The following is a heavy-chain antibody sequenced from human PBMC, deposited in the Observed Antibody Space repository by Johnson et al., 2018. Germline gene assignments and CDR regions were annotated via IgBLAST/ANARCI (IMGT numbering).Heavy chain of an antibody. V-gene: IGHV3-30-3*01. Sequence: ESGGGVVQPGRSLRLSCAASGFTFSSYAMHWVRQAPGKGLEWVAVISYDGSNKYYADSVKGRFTISRDNSKNTLYLQMNSRRAEDTAVYYCARDIVVVPAAIGAYGMDVWGQGTTVTVSS. CDR3: ARDIVVVPAAIGAYGMDV. CDR1: GFTFSSYA. D-gene: IGHD2-2*01. J-gene: IGHJ6*02. CDR2: ISYDGSNK.